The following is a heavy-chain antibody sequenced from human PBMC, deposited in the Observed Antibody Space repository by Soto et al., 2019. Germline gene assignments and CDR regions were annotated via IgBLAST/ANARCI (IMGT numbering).Heavy chain of an antibody. CDR2: ISNSGGGT. J-gene: IGHJ4*02. V-gene: IGHV3-23*01. CDR1: GFTFSSYV. CDR3: AKEDVGGYYYSGL. Sequence: GGSLRLSCAACGFTFSSYVMSWVRQAPGKGLEWVSSISNSGGGTYYADSVRGRFTISRDNSKNTLYLQMNSLRAEDTAVYYCAKEDVGGYYYSGLWGRGTMVIVAS. D-gene: IGHD1-26*01.